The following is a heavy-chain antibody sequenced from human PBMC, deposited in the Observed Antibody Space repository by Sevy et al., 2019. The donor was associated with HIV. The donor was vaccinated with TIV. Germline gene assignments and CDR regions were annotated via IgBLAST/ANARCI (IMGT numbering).Heavy chain of an antibody. Sequence: SETLSLTCTVSGGSVSSGRYYWSWIRQPPGKGLEWIGYFYDSGRTKYNPSLKIRVTIAVDKSKNLFSLKLTSVTAADTAVYYCARHGAVQLAFGMDVWGQGTRVTVSS. V-gene: IGHV4-61*03. J-gene: IGHJ6*02. D-gene: IGHD1-1*01. CDR1: GGSVSSGRYY. CDR2: FYDSGRT. CDR3: ARHGAVQLAFGMDV.